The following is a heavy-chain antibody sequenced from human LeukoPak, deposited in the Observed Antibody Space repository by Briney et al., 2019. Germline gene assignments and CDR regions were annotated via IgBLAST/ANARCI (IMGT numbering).Heavy chain of an antibody. CDR1: GFTFSSYS. CDR3: AKVYYGSGSYGDY. CDR2: ISSSSSYI. J-gene: IGHJ4*02. V-gene: IGHV3-21*01. D-gene: IGHD3-10*01. Sequence: GGSLRLSCAASGFTFSSYSMNWVRQAPGKGLEWVSSISSSSSYIYYADSVKGRFTISRDNAKNSLYLQMNSLRAEDTAVYYCAKVYYGSGSYGDYWGQGTLVTVSS.